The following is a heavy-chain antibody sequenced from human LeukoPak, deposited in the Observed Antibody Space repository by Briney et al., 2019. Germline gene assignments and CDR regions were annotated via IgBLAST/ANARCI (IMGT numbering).Heavy chain of an antibody. CDR3: ARTLKGDFWSGSDNFDY. Sequence: ASVKVSCKASGYTFTRYGISWVRQAPGQGLEWMGWISAYNGNTNYAQKLQGRVTMTTDTSTSTAYMELRSLRSDDTAVYYCARTLKGDFWSGSDNFDYWGQGTLVTVSS. J-gene: IGHJ4*02. V-gene: IGHV1-18*01. CDR2: ISAYNGNT. D-gene: IGHD3-3*01. CDR1: GYTFTRYG.